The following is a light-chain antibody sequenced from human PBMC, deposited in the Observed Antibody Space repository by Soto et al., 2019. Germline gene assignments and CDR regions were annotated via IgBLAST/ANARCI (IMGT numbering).Light chain of an antibody. J-gene: IGKJ2*01. CDR1: QSISSW. CDR2: DAS. CDR3: QHYYSYT. Sequence: DIQMTQSPSSLSASIGDRVTITCRASQSISSWLAWYQQKPGKAPKLLIYDASSLESGVPSRFSGSGSGTEFTLTICSLQPDDFATYYCQHYYSYTFCQGTNVDI. V-gene: IGKV1-5*01.